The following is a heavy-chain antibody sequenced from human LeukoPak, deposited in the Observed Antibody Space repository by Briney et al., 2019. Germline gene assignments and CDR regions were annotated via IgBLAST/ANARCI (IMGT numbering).Heavy chain of an antibody. V-gene: IGHV1-18*01. CDR3: ARVLIRYFDWLPNSYFDY. D-gene: IGHD3-9*01. CDR1: GYTFTSYG. CDR2: ISAYNGNT. J-gene: IGHJ4*02. Sequence: ASVKVSCKASGYTFTSYGISWVRQAPGQGLEWMGWISAYNGNTNYAQKLQGRVTMTTDTSTSTAYMELRSLGSDDTAVYYCARVLIRYFDWLPNSYFDYWGQGTLVTVSS.